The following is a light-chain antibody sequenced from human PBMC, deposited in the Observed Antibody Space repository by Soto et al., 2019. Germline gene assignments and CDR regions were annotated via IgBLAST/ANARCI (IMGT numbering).Light chain of an antibody. CDR3: QQANSFPIT. CDR2: GAS. V-gene: IGKV1-12*01. Sequence: DIQMTQSPSSLSGSIGERVGISCGARPPISRYVTWYQQKPGKAPTPLLHGASSLQSGVPPRYSGSGYGTDFTLTTGTLQPEDFATYYCQQANSFPITFGQGTLLEI. J-gene: IGKJ5*01. CDR1: PPISRY.